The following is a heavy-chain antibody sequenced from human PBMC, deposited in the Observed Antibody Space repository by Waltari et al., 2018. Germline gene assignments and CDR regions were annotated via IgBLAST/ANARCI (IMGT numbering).Heavy chain of an antibody. Sequence: EVQLVESGGGLVQPGGSLRLSCAASGFTFRSYAMSLVRQAPGKGLEWVAAIRGSGGSTYYADSVKGRFTISRDNSKNTLYLQMNSLRAEDTAVYYCAKNPGGVVIPPLDYWGQGTLVTVSS. CDR2: IRGSGGST. CDR1: GFTFRSYA. CDR3: AKNPGGVVIPPLDY. D-gene: IGHD3-22*01. J-gene: IGHJ4*02. V-gene: IGHV3-23*04.